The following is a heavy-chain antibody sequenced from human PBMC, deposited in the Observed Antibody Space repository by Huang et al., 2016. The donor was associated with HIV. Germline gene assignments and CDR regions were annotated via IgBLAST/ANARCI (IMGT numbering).Heavy chain of an antibody. Sequence: QLQLQESGPGLVKPSETLSLTCTVSGGSISTSGYYWGWIRQPPGKGLEWIGSIYYGVGTSYNPPLKSRVTISVDTSKSQFSLNLSSVTAADTAVYYCARQDTSGWYADPYYFDYWGQGTLVTVSS. J-gene: IGHJ4*02. CDR1: GGSISTSGYY. D-gene: IGHD6-19*01. CDR3: ARQDTSGWYADPYYFDY. V-gene: IGHV4-39*01. CDR2: IYYGVGT.